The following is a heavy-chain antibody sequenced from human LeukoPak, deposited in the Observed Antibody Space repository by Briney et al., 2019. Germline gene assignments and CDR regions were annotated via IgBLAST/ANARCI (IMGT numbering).Heavy chain of an antibody. CDR3: ARAGYDSSGYYPFFY. CDR1: AYSISSGYY. J-gene: IGHJ4*02. CDR2: IYHSGNT. Sequence: SETLSLTCAVSAYSISSGYYWGWIRQPPGKGLEWIGSIYHSGNTYYNPSLKSRVTISVDTSKNQFSLKLSSVTAADTAVYYCARAGYDSSGYYPFFYWGQGTLVTVSS. D-gene: IGHD3-22*01. V-gene: IGHV4-38-2*01.